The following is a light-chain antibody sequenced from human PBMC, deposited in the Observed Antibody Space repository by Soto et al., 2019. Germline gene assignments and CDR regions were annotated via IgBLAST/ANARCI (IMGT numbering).Light chain of an antibody. CDR2: NVS. V-gene: IGLV2-14*01. CDR1: SSDVGGYNS. J-gene: IGLJ1*01. Sequence: HSVLTQPASVTESPGEAITIFCTGTSSDVGGYNSVSWYQQHPGKAPKLMIYNVSNRPSGVSNRFSGSKSGNTASLTISGLQAEDEADYYLRSYTSSSTCVFGPGTKVTVL. CDR3: RSYTSSSTCV.